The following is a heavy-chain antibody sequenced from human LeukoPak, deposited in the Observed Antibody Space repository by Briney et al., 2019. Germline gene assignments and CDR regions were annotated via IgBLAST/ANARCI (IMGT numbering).Heavy chain of an antibody. CDR2: INHSGST. D-gene: IGHD4-11*01. CDR3: ARKGVTTPADY. CDR1: GGSFSGYY. Sequence: PSETLSLTRAVYGGSFSGYYWSWIRQPPGKGLEWIGEINHSGSTNYNPSLKSRVTISVDTSKNQFSLKLSSVTAADTAVYYCARKGVTTPADYWGQGTLVTVSS. V-gene: IGHV4-34*01. J-gene: IGHJ4*02.